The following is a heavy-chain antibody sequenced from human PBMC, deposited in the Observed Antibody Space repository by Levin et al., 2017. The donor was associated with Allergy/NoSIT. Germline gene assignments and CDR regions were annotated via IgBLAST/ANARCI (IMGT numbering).Heavy chain of an antibody. Sequence: AGGSLRLSCAASGFTFSSYSMNWVRQAPGKGLEWVSSISSSSSYIYYADSVKGRFTISRDNAKNSLYLQMNSLRAEDTAVYYCARVPASRFGDYIIYYYMDVWGKGTTVTVSS. CDR2: ISSSSSYI. CDR1: GFTFSSYS. J-gene: IGHJ6*03. D-gene: IGHD4-17*01. CDR3: ARVPASRFGDYIIYYYMDV. V-gene: IGHV3-21*01.